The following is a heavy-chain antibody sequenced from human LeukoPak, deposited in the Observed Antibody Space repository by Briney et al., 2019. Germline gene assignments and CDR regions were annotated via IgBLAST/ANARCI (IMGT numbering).Heavy chain of an antibody. Sequence: GASVKVSCKASGYTFTSYDINWVRQATGQGLVWMGWMNPNSGNTGYAQKFQGRVTMTRNTSISTAYMELSSLRSEDTAVYYCARGEWFGDDYYYYGMDVWGQGTTVTVSS. D-gene: IGHD3-10*01. CDR3: ARGEWFGDDYYYYGMDV. CDR1: GYTFTSYD. J-gene: IGHJ6*02. V-gene: IGHV1-8*01. CDR2: MNPNSGNT.